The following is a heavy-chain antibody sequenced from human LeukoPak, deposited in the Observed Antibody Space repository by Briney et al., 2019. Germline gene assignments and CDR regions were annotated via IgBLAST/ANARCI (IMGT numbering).Heavy chain of an antibody. CDR2: ISAYNGNT. CDR1: GYTFTSYG. J-gene: IGHJ1*01. V-gene: IGHV1-18*01. Sequence: ASVKVSCKASGYTFTSYGISWVRQAPGQGLEWMGWISAYNGNTNYAQNLQGRVTITTDTSTTTAYMELRSLRSDDTAMYYCAREATGYYDSSGFKIVFFQYWGQGTLVTVSS. D-gene: IGHD3-22*01. CDR3: AREATGYYDSSGFKIVFFQY.